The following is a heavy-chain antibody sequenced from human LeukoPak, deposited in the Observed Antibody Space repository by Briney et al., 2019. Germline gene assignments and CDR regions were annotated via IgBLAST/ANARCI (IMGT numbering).Heavy chain of an antibody. CDR2: ISGSCRSI. Sequence: PGGSLRLSCAPSAFTLSTYAMSCVRQAPEKGVEWGSSISGSCRSIYYADSVKGRFTIYRDNSKKTLYLQMNSLSAEDTAVYSCAKYYSSGYYSSFDYWGQGTLVTVSS. CDR3: AKYYSSGYYSSFDY. J-gene: IGHJ4*02. V-gene: IGHV3-23*01. D-gene: IGHD3-22*01. CDR1: AFTLSTYA.